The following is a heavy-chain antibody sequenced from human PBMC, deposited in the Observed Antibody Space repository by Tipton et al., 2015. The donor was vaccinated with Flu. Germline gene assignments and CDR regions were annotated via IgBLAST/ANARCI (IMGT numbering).Heavy chain of an antibody. Sequence: SLRLSCAASGFTFSSYGMHWVRQAPGKGLEWVAVISNDGRNKYYADSVKGRFTISRDNSKNTLYVQMNSLRVEDTAVYHCAKDRGAGGGQGLERRGYYYGMDVWGQGTTITVSS. CDR1: GFTFSSYG. V-gene: IGHV3-30*18. D-gene: IGHD6-19*01. CDR2: ISNDGRNK. CDR3: AKDRGAGGGQGLERRGYYYGMDV. J-gene: IGHJ6*02.